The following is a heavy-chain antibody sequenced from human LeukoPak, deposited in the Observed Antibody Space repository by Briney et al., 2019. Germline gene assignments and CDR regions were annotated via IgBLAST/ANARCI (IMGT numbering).Heavy chain of an antibody. J-gene: IGHJ5*02. Sequence: GGSLRLSCATSGFTFNNYAMSWVRQAPGKGLECVSTISSSGDTTYYADSVKGRFTISRDNSKNTLYLQMDSLGAEDTAIYYCAKLLRYCSGGSCFFDLWDQGTLVTVSS. CDR2: ISSSGDTT. CDR3: AKLLRYCSGGSCFFDL. CDR1: GFTFNNYA. D-gene: IGHD2-15*01. V-gene: IGHV3-23*01.